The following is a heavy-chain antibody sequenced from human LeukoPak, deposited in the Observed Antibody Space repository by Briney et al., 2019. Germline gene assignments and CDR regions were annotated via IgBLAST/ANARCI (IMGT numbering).Heavy chain of an antibody. CDR1: GGSISSYY. J-gene: IGHJ4*02. D-gene: IGHD6-13*01. CDR3: ARGRQQQPVDY. Sequence: SETLSLTCTVSGGSISSYYWSWIRQPPGKGLEWIGEINHSGSTNYNPSLKSRVTISVDTSKNQFSLKLSSVTAADTAVYYCARGRQQQPVDYWGQGTLVTVSS. V-gene: IGHV4-34*01. CDR2: INHSGST.